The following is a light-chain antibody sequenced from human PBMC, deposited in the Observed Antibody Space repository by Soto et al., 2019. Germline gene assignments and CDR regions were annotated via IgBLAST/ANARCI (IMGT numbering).Light chain of an antibody. J-gene: IGKJ1*01. CDR1: QSVSSSY. CDR2: GTS. V-gene: IGKV3-20*01. Sequence: EIVFTQSPGTLSLSPGEGATLSCGASQSVSSSYLAWYQQKPGQAPRLLIYGTSSRATGIPDRFSGSGSGTDFALTISRLEPEDFAVYYCQHYGRSARTFGQGTKVDIK. CDR3: QHYGRSART.